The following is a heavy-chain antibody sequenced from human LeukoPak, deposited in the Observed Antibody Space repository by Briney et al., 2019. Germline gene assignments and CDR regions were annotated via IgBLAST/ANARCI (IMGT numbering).Heavy chain of an antibody. CDR3: ARHRQRYTIYDSCYFLDA. V-gene: IGHV5-51*01. D-gene: IGHD5/OR15-5a*01. J-gene: IGHJ5*02. CDR1: GYTFSNSW. CDR2: IDPDDSET. Sequence: GESLKISCRASGYTFSNSWIGWVRQIPGKGLEWMGIIDPDDSETSYSPSFQGQVTITADKSINSAYLQWNRLQASDTDIYYCARHRQRYTIYDSCYFLDAWGQGTLVTVSS.